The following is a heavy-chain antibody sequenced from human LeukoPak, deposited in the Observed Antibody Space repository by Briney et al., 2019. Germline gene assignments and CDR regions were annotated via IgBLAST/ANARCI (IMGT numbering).Heavy chain of an antibody. CDR3: ARSLKSTTVTTTNPKKNRFDP. D-gene: IGHD4-17*01. J-gene: IGHJ5*02. V-gene: IGHV4-34*01. Sequence: PSETLSLTCAVYGGSFSGYYWSWIRQPPGKGLEWIGEINHSGSTNYNPSLKSRVTISVDTSKNQFSLKLSSVTAADTAVYYCARSLKSTTVTTTNPKKNRFDPWGQGTLVTVSS. CDR2: INHSGST. CDR1: GGSFSGYY.